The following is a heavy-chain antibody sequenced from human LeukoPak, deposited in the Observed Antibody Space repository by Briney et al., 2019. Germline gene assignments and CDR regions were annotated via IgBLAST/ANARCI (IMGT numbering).Heavy chain of an antibody. CDR2: IYYSGST. V-gene: IGHV4-59*12. D-gene: IGHD6-19*01. J-gene: IGHJ5*02. CDR3: AREYSSGRWFDP. CDR1: GGSISSYY. Sequence: SETLSLTCTVSGGSISSYYWSWIRQPPGKGLEWIGYIYYSGSTNYNPSLKSRVTISVDTSKNQFSLQLNSVTPEDTAVYYCAREYSSGRWFDPWGQGTLVTVSS.